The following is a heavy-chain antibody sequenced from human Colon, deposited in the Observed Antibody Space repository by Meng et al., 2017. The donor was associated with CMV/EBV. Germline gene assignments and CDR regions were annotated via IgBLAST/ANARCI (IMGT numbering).Heavy chain of an antibody. CDR1: GDTFTSFD. CDR3: VRGSSYDSSGYPIWYFDL. Sequence: ASVKVPCKASGDTFTSFDINWVRQATRQGLEWMGWVNLNSGNTEYGQKFQGRVTMTRDTSINTAYMELSSLRSEDTAVYYCVRGSSYDSSGYPIWYFDLWGRGTLVTVSS. D-gene: IGHD3-22*01. CDR2: VNLNSGNT. V-gene: IGHV1-8*01. J-gene: IGHJ2*01.